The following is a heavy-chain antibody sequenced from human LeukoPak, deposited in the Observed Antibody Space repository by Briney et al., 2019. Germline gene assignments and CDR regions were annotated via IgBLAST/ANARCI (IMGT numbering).Heavy chain of an antibody. V-gene: IGHV3-23*01. D-gene: IGHD3-16*01. CDR1: GFTLSNYA. CDR2: ISYSSGSI. Sequence: GGSLRLSCAASGFTLSNYAMSWVRQGPGKGPEWVGGISYSSGSIYYLDSVKGRFTISRDNSRNTLYLQMNSLRAEDTAVYYCAKDVLRLNYGYFDLWGRGTLVSVSS. J-gene: IGHJ2*01. CDR3: AKDVLRLNYGYFDL.